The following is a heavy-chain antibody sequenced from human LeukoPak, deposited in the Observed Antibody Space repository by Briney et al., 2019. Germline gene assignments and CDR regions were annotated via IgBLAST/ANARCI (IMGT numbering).Heavy chain of an antibody. CDR3: ARSRGSGSYDAFDI. CDR2: IIPILGIA. Sequence: SVKVSFKASGYTFTSYYMHWVRQAPGQGLEWMGRIIPILGIANYAQKFQGRVTITADKSTSTAYMELSSLRSEDTAVYYCARSRGSGSYDAFDIWGQGTMVTVSS. D-gene: IGHD3-10*01. J-gene: IGHJ3*02. CDR1: GYTFTSYY. V-gene: IGHV1-69*02.